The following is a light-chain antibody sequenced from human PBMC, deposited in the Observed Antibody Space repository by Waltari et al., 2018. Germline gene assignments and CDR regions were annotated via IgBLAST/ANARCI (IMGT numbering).Light chain of an antibody. CDR3: QQSYRTPRT. J-gene: IGKJ1*01. Sequence: DIQMTQSPSSLSASVGDRVTITCRASKSISSYLDWYQQKPGKAPKLLIYGASSLQGGVPSRFSGSGSGTDFTLTISSLQPEDFATYYCQQSYRTPRTFGQGTKVEIE. CDR2: GAS. CDR1: KSISSY. V-gene: IGKV1-39*01.